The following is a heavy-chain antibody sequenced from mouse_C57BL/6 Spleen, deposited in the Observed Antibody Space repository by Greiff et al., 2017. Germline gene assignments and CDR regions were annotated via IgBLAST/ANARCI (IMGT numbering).Heavy chain of an antibody. D-gene: IGHD2-3*01. CDR2: IYPGDGDT. V-gene: IGHV1-82*01. J-gene: IGHJ3*01. CDR1: GYAFSSSW. Sequence: VQLQQSGPELVKPGASVKISCKASGYAFSSSWMNWVKQRPGKGLEWIGRIYPGDGDTNYNGKLKGKATLTADKSSSTAYMQLSSLTSEDSAVYFCARLCHYDGYSWFAYWGQGTLVTVSA. CDR3: ARLCHYDGYSWFAY.